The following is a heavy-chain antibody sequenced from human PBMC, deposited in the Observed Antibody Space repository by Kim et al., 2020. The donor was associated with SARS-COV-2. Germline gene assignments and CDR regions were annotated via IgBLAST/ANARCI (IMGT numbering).Heavy chain of an antibody. CDR1: GFTFSSYE. J-gene: IGHJ4*02. CDR3: ARGDGLRVPQEDY. D-gene: IGHD2-21*02. V-gene: IGHV3-48*03. CDR2: ISSSGSTI. Sequence: GGSLRLSCAASGFTFSSYEMNWVRQAPGKGLEWVSYISSSGSTIYYADSVKGRFTISRDNAKNSLYLQMNSLRAEDTAVYYCARGDGLRVPQEDYWGQGTLVTVSS.